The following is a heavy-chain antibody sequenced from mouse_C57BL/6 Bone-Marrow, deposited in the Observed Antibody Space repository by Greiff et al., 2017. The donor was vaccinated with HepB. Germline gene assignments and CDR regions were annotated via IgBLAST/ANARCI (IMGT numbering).Heavy chain of an antibody. V-gene: IGHV1-64*01. Sequence: QVQLQQPGAELVKPGASVKLSCKASGYTFTSYWMHWVKQRPGQGLEWIGMIHPNSGSTNYNEKFKSKATLTADKSSSTAYMELRSLTSEDSAVYYCTIYDSNDYWGQGTTLTVSS. CDR2: IHPNSGST. CDR3: TIYDSNDY. CDR1: GYTFTSYW. D-gene: IGHD2-5*01. J-gene: IGHJ2*01.